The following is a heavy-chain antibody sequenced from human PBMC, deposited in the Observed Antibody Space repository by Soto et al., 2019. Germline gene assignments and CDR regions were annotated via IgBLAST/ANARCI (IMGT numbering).Heavy chain of an antibody. CDR2: ISDSGGTS. D-gene: IGHD1-26*01. CDR3: AKRPRALLTFDY. Sequence: EVQLVDSGGGLVQPGGSLRLSCAASGFIFSNYVMSWVRQAPGKGLEWVSSISDSGGTSYYADSVKGRFTISRDNSKNPLYRQMNSLRAEDTAIYYCAKRPRALLTFDYWGQGTLVTVSS. CDR1: GFIFSNYV. J-gene: IGHJ4*02. V-gene: IGHV3-23*04.